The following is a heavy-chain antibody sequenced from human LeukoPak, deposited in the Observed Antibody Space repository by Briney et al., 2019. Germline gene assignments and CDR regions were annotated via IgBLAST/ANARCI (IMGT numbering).Heavy chain of an antibody. V-gene: IGHV3-9*03. Sequence: PGRSLRLSSAASGFTFDDYAMHWVRQAPGKGLEWVSGISWNSGSIGYADSVKGRFTLSRDNAKNSLYLKMNSLRAEDMALYYCAKDLTGYSSGWFDYWGQGTLVTVSS. CDR1: GFTFDDYA. D-gene: IGHD6-19*01. CDR3: AKDLTGYSSGWFDY. CDR2: ISWNSGSI. J-gene: IGHJ4*02.